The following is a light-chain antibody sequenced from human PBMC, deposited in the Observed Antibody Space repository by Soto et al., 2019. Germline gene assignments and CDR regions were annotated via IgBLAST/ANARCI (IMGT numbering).Light chain of an antibody. Sequence: EIVLTQSPGTLSLSPGERATLSCRASQSVSSSYLAWYQQKPGQAPRLLIYGASRRATGIPDRFSGSGSGSDFTLTISRLEPEDFAVYYCHHYGSSPLTFGQGTRLEIK. CDR1: QSVSSSY. V-gene: IGKV3-20*01. CDR2: GAS. CDR3: HHYGSSPLT. J-gene: IGKJ5*01.